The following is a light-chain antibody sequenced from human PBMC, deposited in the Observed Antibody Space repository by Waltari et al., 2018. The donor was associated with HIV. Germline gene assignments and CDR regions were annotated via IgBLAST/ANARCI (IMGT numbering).Light chain of an antibody. CDR3: QQTYIFPRT. Sequence: IQMSQSPSSVSASVGDSARITCRASQNVDNFLVWLQLKPGQAPKLLIYSASSLQSGVPSRFSGSGSGTDFTLDITGRQPEDFATYYCQQTYIFPRTFGQGTKVDNK. CDR1: QNVDNF. J-gene: IGKJ1*01. V-gene: IGKV1-12*01. CDR2: SAS.